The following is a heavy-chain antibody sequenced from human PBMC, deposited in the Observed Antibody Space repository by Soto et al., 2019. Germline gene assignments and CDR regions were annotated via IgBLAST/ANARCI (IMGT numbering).Heavy chain of an antibody. V-gene: IGHV4-30-4*01. CDR3: ARGGYDTSGQTFIGWGPDC. J-gene: IGHJ4*02. Sequence: HVQLQESGPGPVTPSQTLSLSCTISGVSITSGSYYWTWVRQSPGKGLEWIGSRYYSGNTYYSPSLNGRATISVDTSNNQFSLKLASVTAADTAVYYCARGGYDTSGQTFIGWGPDCWGQGTLVTVSS. D-gene: IGHD3-22*01. CDR2: RYYSGNT. CDR1: GVSITSGSYY.